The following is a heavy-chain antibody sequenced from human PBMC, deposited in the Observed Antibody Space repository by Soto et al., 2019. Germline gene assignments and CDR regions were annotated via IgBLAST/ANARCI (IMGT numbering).Heavy chain of an antibody. D-gene: IGHD3-10*01. CDR2: ISSNGGST. J-gene: IGHJ3*02. Sequence: GGSLRLSCSASGFTFSSYAMHWVRQAPGKGLEYVSAISSNGGSTYYADSVKGRFTISRDNSKNTLYLQMSSLRAEDTAAYYCVKDLPTMVRGVIIDAFDIWGQGTMVT. V-gene: IGHV3-64D*06. CDR3: VKDLPTMVRGVIIDAFDI. CDR1: GFTFSSYA.